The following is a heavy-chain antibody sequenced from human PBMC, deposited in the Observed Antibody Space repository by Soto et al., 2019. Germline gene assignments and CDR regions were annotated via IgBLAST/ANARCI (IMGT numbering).Heavy chain of an antibody. J-gene: IGHJ5*02. CDR1: GFSVSSNY. CDR2: HYSGGST. V-gene: IGHV3-53*01. CDR3: ARHRHPRGTVGATSPLDP. Sequence: DVQLVESGGGLVQPGGSLRLSCAISGFSVSSNYLSWVRQAPGKGLEWVSVHYSGGSTYYADSVQGRFTISRDKSNNTLHLPMRRVRAEDTAVYFCARHRHPRGTVGATSPLDPWGQGTQVTVSS. D-gene: IGHD1-26*01.